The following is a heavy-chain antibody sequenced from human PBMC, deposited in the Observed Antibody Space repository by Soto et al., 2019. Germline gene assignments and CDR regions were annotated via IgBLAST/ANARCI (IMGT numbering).Heavy chain of an antibody. J-gene: IGHJ3*02. V-gene: IGHV3-23*01. Sequence: EVQLLESGGGLVQPGGSLRLSCAASGFTFSSYAMSWVRQAPGKGLEWVSAISGSGGSTYYADSVKGRFTISRDNSKYTLYLQMNSLRAEDTAVYYCAKGCSYYGSGSYYNDGAFDIWGQGTMVTVSS. CDR2: ISGSGGST. D-gene: IGHD3-10*01. CDR3: AKGCSYYGSGSYYNDGAFDI. CDR1: GFTFSSYA.